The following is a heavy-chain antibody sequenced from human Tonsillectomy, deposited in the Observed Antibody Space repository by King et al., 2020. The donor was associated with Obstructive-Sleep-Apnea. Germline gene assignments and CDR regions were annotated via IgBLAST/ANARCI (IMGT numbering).Heavy chain of an antibody. Sequence: VQLVESGGGVVQPGRSLGLSCAASGFTFSDYPMHWVRQAPGKGLEWVAVISYDGSNKCYADSVKGRFTISRDNSKNTLHLQKNSLRAEDTAVYYCARDKDIVLVPVADYYFYYGLDVWGQGTTVTVSS. D-gene: IGHD2-2*01. CDR2: ISYDGSNK. V-gene: IGHV3-30*04. CDR3: ARDKDIVLVPVADYYFYYGLDV. J-gene: IGHJ6*02. CDR1: GFTFSDYP.